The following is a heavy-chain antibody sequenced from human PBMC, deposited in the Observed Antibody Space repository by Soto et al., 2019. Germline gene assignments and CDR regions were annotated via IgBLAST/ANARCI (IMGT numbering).Heavy chain of an antibody. CDR3: AGGITVTTQMYYFDY. CDR2: IYYSGST. V-gene: IGHV4-59*01. D-gene: IGHD4-17*01. Sequence: QVQLQESGPGLVKPSETLSLTCTVSGGSISSYYWSWIRQPPGKGLEWIGYIYYSGSTNYNPSLKSRVTISVDTSKNQFSLKLSSVTAADTAVYYCAGGITVTTQMYYFDYWGQGTLVTVSS. CDR1: GGSISSYY. J-gene: IGHJ4*02.